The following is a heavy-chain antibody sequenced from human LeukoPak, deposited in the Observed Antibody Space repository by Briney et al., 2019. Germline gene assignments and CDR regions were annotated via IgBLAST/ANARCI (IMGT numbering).Heavy chain of an antibody. CDR2: IYYSGST. Sequence: SETLSLTCTVSGGSISSSSYYWGWIRQPPGKGLEWIESIYYSGSTYYTPSLKSRVTISVDTSKNQFSLKLSSVTAADTAVYYCAKDPSLPDYGDYYFDYWGQGTLVTVSS. CDR3: AKDPSLPDYGDYYFDY. D-gene: IGHD4-17*01. J-gene: IGHJ4*02. CDR1: GGSISSSSYY. V-gene: IGHV4-39*07.